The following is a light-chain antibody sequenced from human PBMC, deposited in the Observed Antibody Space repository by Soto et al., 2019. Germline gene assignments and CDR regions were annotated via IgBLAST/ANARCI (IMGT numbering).Light chain of an antibody. J-gene: IGLJ1*01. CDR3: AAWDGSLNGYV. CDR2: SNN. CDR1: SSNIGRHS. V-gene: IGLV1-44*01. Sequence: QSVLTQPPSASGTPVRRVTSSCSGSSSNIGRHSLHWYQQLPGTAPKLLIYSNNERPLGVPDRFSGSKSGTSASLAISGLQSEDEADYYCAAWDGSLNGYVFGTGTKVTVL.